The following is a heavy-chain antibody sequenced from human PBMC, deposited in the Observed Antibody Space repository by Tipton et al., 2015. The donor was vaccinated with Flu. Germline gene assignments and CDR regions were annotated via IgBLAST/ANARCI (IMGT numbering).Heavy chain of an antibody. CDR2: INHSGST. Sequence: TLSLTCAVYGGSFSGYYWSWIRQPPGKGLEWIGEINHSGSTNYNPSLKSRVTISVDTSQNQFSLKLSSVTAADTAVYYCARRGYYYYGMDVWGQGTTVTVSS. J-gene: IGHJ6*02. V-gene: IGHV4-34*01. CDR1: GGSFSGYY. D-gene: IGHD3-10*01. CDR3: ARRGYYYYGMDV.